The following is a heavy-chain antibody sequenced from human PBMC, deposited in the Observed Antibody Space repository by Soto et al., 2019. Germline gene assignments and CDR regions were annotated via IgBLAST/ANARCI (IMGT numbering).Heavy chain of an antibody. CDR2: IYYSGST. J-gene: IGHJ4*02. V-gene: IGHV4-59*01. CDR1: GGSISSYY. D-gene: IGHD6-13*01. CDR3: ASSGGAGYSSSWFYFDY. Sequence: SETLSLTCTVSGGSISSYYWSWIRQPPGKGLEWIGYIYYSGSTNYNPSLKSRVTISVDTSKNQFSLKLSSVTAADTAVYYCASSGGAGYSSSWFYFDYWGQGTLVTVSS.